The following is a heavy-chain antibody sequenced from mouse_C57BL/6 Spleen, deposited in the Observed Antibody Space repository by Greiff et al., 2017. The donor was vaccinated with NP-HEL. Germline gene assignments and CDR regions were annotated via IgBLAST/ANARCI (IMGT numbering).Heavy chain of an antibody. Sequence: VQLQQSGAELVRPGASVTLSCKASGYTFTDYEMHWVKQTPVHGLEWIGAIDPETGGTAYNQKFKGKAILTADKSSSTAYMELRSLTSEDSAVYYCTRRQLRPSWFAYWGQGTLVTVSA. J-gene: IGHJ3*01. CDR1: GYTFTDYE. CDR2: IDPETGGT. D-gene: IGHD3-2*02. CDR3: TRRQLRPSWFAY. V-gene: IGHV1-15*01.